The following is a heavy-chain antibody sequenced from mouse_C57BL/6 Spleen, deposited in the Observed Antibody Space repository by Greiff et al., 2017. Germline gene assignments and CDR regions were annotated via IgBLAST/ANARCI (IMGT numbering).Heavy chain of an antibody. V-gene: IGHV8-8*01. J-gene: IGHJ4*01. CDR1: GFSLSTFGMG. CDR3: ARMSRVPDYGSSPRAMDY. CDR2: IWWDDDK. D-gene: IGHD1-1*01. Sequence: QVTLKESGPGILQPSQTLSLTCSFSGFSLSTFGMGVGWIRQPSGKGLEWLAHIWWDDDKYYNPALKSRLTISKDTSKNQVFLKIANVDTADTATYYCARMSRVPDYGSSPRAMDYWGQGTSVTVSS.